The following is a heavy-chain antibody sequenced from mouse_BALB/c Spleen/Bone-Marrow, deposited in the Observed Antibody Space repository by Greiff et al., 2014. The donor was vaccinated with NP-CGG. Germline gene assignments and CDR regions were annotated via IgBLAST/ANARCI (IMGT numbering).Heavy chain of an antibody. CDR3: ARYRLGAYFDY. V-gene: IGHV14-3*02. CDR1: GFNIKDTY. D-gene: IGHD2-14*01. J-gene: IGHJ2*01. Sequence: EVQLQQSGAELVKPGASVKLSCTASGFNIKDTYMHWVKQRPEQGLEWIGRVDPENGNTKYDQKFQGKATITADTSSNTAYLQLSSLTSEDTAVYYCARYRLGAYFDYWGQGTTLTVSS. CDR2: VDPENGNT.